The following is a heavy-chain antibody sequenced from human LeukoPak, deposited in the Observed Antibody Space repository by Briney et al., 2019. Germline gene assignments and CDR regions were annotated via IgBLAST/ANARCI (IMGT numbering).Heavy chain of an antibody. CDR1: GYTFTSNY. V-gene: IGHV1-46*01. CDR2: IYPRDGST. J-gene: IGHJ4*02. Sequence: ASVKVSCKASGYTFTSNYIHWVRQAPGQGPEWMGMIYPRDGSTSYAQKFQGRVTATRDTSTSTVHMELSGLRSEDTAVYYCARDQEGFDYWGQGTLVTVSS. CDR3: ARDQEGFDY.